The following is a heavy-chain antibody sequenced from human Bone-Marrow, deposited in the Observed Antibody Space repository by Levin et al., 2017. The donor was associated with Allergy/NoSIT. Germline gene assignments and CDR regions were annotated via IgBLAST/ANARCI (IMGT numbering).Heavy chain of an antibody. CDR3: VRSESITGTEDLKVMDG. J-gene: IGHJ6*01. CDR1: GFIFSKYS. CDR2: ISSASSYI. D-gene: IGHD1/OR15-1a*01. Sequence: GESLKISCAASGFIFSKYSLHWVRQSPGKGLEWVSSISSASSYIYYADSVKGRFTISRDNAKNSLSLQMNSLRAEDTAVYYCVRSESITGTEDLKVMDGWGQGTTVTVSS. V-gene: IGHV3-21*01.